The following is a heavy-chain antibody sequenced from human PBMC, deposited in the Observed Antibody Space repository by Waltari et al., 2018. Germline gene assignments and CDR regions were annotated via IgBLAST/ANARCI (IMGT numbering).Heavy chain of an antibody. V-gene: IGHV4-39*01. D-gene: IGHD6-13*01. CDR1: GTSVTTTNYF. Sequence: QLHLQLSGPGLVKPSETLSLTCAVSGTSVTTTNYFWGWIRQPPGKGLEWIGRIHCTGSTNHNPSLKSRFTRSIDTSTNQFSLYLRSLPAADTAVYYCARGIWQQLAHFDSVGQGTLVTFSS. CDR2: IHCTGST. CDR3: ARGIWQQLAHFDS. J-gene: IGHJ4*02.